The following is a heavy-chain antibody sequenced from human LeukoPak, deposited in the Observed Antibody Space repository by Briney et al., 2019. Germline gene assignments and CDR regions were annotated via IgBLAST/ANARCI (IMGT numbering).Heavy chain of an antibody. CDR3: ARVPDFWSGLYFDY. J-gene: IGHJ4*02. D-gene: IGHD3-3*01. CDR1: GFTFSSYW. CDR2: IKQDGSEK. Sequence: GGSLRLSCAASGFTFSSYWMSWVRQAPGKGLEWVANIKQDGSEKYYVGSVKGRFTTSRDNAKNSLYLQMNSLRAEDTAVYYCARVPDFWSGLYFDYWGQGTLVTVSS. V-gene: IGHV3-7*04.